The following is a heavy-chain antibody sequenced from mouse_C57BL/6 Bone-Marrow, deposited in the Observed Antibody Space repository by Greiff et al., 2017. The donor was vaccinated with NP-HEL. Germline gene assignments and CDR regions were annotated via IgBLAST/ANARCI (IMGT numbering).Heavy chain of an antibody. CDR1: GFTFSDYY. Sequence: EVKLVESGGGLVQPGGSLKLSCAASGFTFSDYYMYWVRQTPEKRLEWVAYISNGGGSTYYPDTVKGRFTISRDNAKNTLYLQMSRLKSEDTAMYYCARGGYYGSWYFDVWGTGTTVTVSS. CDR3: ARGGYYGSWYFDV. D-gene: IGHD1-1*01. V-gene: IGHV5-12*01. CDR2: ISNGGGST. J-gene: IGHJ1*03.